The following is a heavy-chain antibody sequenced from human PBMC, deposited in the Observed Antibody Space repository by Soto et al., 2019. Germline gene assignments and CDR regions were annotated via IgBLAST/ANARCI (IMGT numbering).Heavy chain of an antibody. CDR1: GFAFGDYY. D-gene: IGHD6-13*01. V-gene: IGHV3-11*01. CDR2: IDSGDGTT. CDR3: VRPYYSSSWFPFDR. Sequence: PGGSLRLSCTGSGFAFGDYYMSWIRQAPGKGLEWVSYIDSGDGTTYYTDSVKGRFTISRDNAKKTVYLQMSSLRVEDTALYYCVRPYYSSSWFPFDRWGQGTLVTVSS. J-gene: IGHJ4*02.